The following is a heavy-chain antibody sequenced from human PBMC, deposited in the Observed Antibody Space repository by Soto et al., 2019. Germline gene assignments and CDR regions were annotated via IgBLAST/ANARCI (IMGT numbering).Heavy chain of an antibody. CDR3: ARQVYGDYLGGNWFDP. J-gene: IGHJ5*02. Sequence: PSETLSLTCSILGDSISDTRFYWGWVRQSPEKGLEWIGSISHDGHAYYNPSLKSRVTLFADTSRNQFSLTMKSVTVADTGLYFCARQVYGDYLGGNWFDPGGQGALVTVS. V-gene: IGHV4-39*01. CDR2: ISHDGHA. CDR1: GDSISDTRFY. D-gene: IGHD4-17*01.